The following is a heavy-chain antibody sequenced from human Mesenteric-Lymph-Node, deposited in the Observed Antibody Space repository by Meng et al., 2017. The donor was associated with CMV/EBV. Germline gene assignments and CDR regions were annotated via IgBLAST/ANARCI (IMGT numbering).Heavy chain of an antibody. CDR1: GGSISSSSYY. Sequence: SETLSLTCTVSGGSISSSSYYWGWIRQPPGKGLEWIGSIYYSGSTYYNPSLKSRVTISVDTSKNQFSLKLSSVTAADTAVYYCARVYDYVWGSYRIGFDYWGQGTLVTVSS. J-gene: IGHJ4*02. V-gene: IGHV4-39*07. CDR2: IYYSGST. D-gene: IGHD3-16*02. CDR3: ARVYDYVWGSYRIGFDY.